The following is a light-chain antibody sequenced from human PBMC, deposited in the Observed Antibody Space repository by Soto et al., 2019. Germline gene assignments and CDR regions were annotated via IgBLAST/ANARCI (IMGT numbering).Light chain of an antibody. CDR2: EVN. V-gene: IGLV2-23*02. CDR1: SSNGGLYNL. Sequence: QSALTQPASVSGSPGQSITISCTGTSSNGGLYNLVSWYQQLPGKAPKLIIYEVNERPSGISDSFSGSKSGNTASMTISGLKEEDEGDYYCCSYVGSRILMFGGGTKITGL. CDR3: CSYVGSRILM. J-gene: IGLJ3*02.